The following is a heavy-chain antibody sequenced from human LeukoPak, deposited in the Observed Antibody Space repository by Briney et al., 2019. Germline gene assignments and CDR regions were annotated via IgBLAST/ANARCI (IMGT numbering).Heavy chain of an antibody. Sequence: GGSLRLSCAASGFTFSSYSMNWVRQAPGKGLEWVSYISSSSSTIYYADSVKGRFTISRDNAKNSLYLQMNSLRAEDTAVYYCARDSPGYSSSWYLFNYWGQGTLVTVSS. CDR2: ISSSSSTI. CDR3: ARDSPGYSSSWYLFNY. V-gene: IGHV3-48*01. D-gene: IGHD6-13*01. J-gene: IGHJ4*02. CDR1: GFTFSSYS.